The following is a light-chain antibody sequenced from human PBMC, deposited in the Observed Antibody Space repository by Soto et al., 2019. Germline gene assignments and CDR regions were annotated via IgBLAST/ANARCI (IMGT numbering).Light chain of an antibody. J-gene: IGLJ2*01. Sequence: QSALTQPPSVSGSPGQSVTISCTGTSSDVGSYNRVSWYQQPPGTAPKLMIYEVSNRPSGVPDRFSGSKSGNSASLTISGHQAEDEADYYCSSYTSSSTLVFGGGTKVTLL. CDR2: EVS. V-gene: IGLV2-18*02. CDR1: SSDVGSYNR. CDR3: SSYTSSSTLV.